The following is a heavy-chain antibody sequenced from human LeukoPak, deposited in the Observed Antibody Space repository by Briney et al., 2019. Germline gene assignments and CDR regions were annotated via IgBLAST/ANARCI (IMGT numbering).Heavy chain of an antibody. D-gene: IGHD6-13*01. CDR2: INHSGST. J-gene: IGHJ6*03. CDR3: ARRFSGIAAAGTWSYYYYYYMDV. V-gene: IGHV4-34*01. Sequence: SETLSLTCAVYGGSFSGYYWSWIRQPPGKGLEWIGEINHSGSTNYNPSLKSRVTISVDTSQNQFSLKLSSVTAADTAVYYCARRFSGIAAAGTWSYYYYYYMDVWGKGTTVTISS. CDR1: GGSFSGYY.